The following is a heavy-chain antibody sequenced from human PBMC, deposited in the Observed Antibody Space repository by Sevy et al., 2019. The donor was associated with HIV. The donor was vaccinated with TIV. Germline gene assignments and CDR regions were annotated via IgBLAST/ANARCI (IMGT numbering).Heavy chain of an antibody. J-gene: IGHJ4*02. D-gene: IGHD1-1*01. Sequence: GGSLRLSCTASGFTFGDYAMSWVRQAPGKGLEWVAFLKSKAYGGTLDNAASVKGRFTMSRDDSKSIAYLQMNDLKTEDTGVYYCTRWKGAQCIFDYWGQGALVTVSS. V-gene: IGHV3-49*04. CDR2: LKSKAYGGTL. CDR1: GFTFGDYA. CDR3: TRWKGAQCIFDY.